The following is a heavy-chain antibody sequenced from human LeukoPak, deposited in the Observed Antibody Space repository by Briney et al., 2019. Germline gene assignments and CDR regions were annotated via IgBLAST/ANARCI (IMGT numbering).Heavy chain of an antibody. Sequence: PGGSLRLSCAASGFTFSSYSINWVRQAPGKGLEWVSYISSSSDSIYHADSVKGRFTISRDNAKNSLYLQMNSLRAEDTAVYYCARAEDIIVVVAADAVDYWGQGTLVTVSS. CDR3: ARAEDIIVVVAADAVDY. CDR1: GFTFSSYS. V-gene: IGHV3-48*04. CDR2: ISSSSDSI. J-gene: IGHJ4*02. D-gene: IGHD2-15*01.